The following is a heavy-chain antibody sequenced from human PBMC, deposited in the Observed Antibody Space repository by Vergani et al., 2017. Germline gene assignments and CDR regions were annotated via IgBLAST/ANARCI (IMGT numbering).Heavy chain of an antibody. Sequence: QVTLKESGPVLVKPTETLSLTFTVSGFSLSNARMGVSLIRQPPGKALEWLAHIFSNDEKSYSTSLKSRLTISKDTAKSQVVLTMTNMDPVDTATYYCAPVEYSSSSGAFDIWGQGTMVTVSS. CDR2: IFSNDEK. D-gene: IGHD6-6*01. J-gene: IGHJ3*02. CDR1: GFSLSNARMG. V-gene: IGHV2-26*01. CDR3: APVEYSSSSGAFDI.